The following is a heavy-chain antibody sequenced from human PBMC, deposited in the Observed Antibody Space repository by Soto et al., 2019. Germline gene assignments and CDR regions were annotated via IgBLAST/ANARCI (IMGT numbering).Heavy chain of an antibody. Sequence: QVQLQESGPRLVKPSETLSLTCTVSGGSMIAYYWNWMRQPPGKGLQWIGYTYYSGSNTHNPSLQSRVTIPVDSSKNQFSLKLDSVTPADTAVYYCARVRGTAGKRYFDYWGPGTLVTVSS. D-gene: IGHD6-13*01. CDR1: GGSMIAYY. CDR3: ARVRGTAGKRYFDY. V-gene: IGHV4-59*01. J-gene: IGHJ4*02. CDR2: TYYSGSN.